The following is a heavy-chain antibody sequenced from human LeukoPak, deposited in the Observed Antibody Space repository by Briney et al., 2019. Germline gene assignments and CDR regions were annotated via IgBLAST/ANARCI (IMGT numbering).Heavy chain of an antibody. D-gene: IGHD3-22*01. CDR1: GFTFSNYC. J-gene: IGHJ6*02. CDR2: IKQDGSEK. Sequence: PGGSLRLYCAASGFTFSNYCMSWVRQAPGKGLEWVANIKQDGSEKYYVDSVKGRFTISRDNAKNSLYLQMNSLRDEDTAVYYCARVGYYESSGYYSRPTYYYFGMDVWGQGTTAIVSS. CDR3: ARVGYYESSGYYSRPTYYYFGMDV. V-gene: IGHV3-7*01.